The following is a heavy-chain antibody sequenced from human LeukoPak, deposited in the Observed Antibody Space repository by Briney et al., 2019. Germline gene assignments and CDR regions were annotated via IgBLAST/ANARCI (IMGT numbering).Heavy chain of an antibody. J-gene: IGHJ4*02. D-gene: IGHD3-10*01. CDR3: TTLLWFGELSKYY. Sequence: GGSLRLSCAASGFTFSNAWMSWVRQAPGKGLEWVGRIKSKTGGGTTDYAAPVKGRFTISRDDSKNTLYLQMNSLKTEDTAVYYCTTLLWFGELSKYYWGQGTLVTVSS. CDR1: GFTFSNAW. CDR2: IKSKTGGGTT. V-gene: IGHV3-15*01.